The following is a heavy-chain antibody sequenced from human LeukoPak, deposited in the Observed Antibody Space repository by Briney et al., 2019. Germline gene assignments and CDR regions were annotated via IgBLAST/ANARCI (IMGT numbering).Heavy chain of an antibody. CDR3: ARALASSSWYEGSFDY. D-gene: IGHD6-13*01. CDR1: GGSISSSSYY. V-gene: IGHV4-39*01. CDR2: IYYSGST. Sequence: PSETLSLTCTVSGGSISSSSYYWGWIRQPPGKGLEWIGSIYYSGSTYYNPSLKSRVTISVDTSKNQFSLKLSSVTAADTAVYYCARALASSSWYEGSFDYWGQGTLVTVSS. J-gene: IGHJ4*02.